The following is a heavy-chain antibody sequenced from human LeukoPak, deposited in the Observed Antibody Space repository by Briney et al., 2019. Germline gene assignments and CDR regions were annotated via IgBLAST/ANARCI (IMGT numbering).Heavy chain of an antibody. CDR2: ISSSSSTI. J-gene: IGHJ4*02. CDR1: GFTFSSYS. Sequence: GGSLRLSCAASGFTFSSYSINWVRQAPGKGLEWVSYISSSSSTIYYADSVKGRFTISRDNAKNSLYLQMNSLRAEDTAVYYCARDDSSGYYRFDYWGQGTLVTVSS. CDR3: ARDDSSGYYRFDY. D-gene: IGHD3-22*01. V-gene: IGHV3-48*01.